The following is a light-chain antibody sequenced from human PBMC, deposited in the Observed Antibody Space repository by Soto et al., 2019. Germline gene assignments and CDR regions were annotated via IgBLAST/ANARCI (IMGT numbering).Light chain of an antibody. CDR1: HRVSSY. Sequence: EIVMTQSPATLSLSPGERATLSCRASHRVSSYLAWYQQKPGQAPRLLIYGASTRATGITARFSGSGSGTEFTLTISSLQSEDFAVYYCQQYNNWPLTFGAGTKVEIK. CDR2: GAS. J-gene: IGKJ4*01. CDR3: QQYNNWPLT. V-gene: IGKV3-15*01.